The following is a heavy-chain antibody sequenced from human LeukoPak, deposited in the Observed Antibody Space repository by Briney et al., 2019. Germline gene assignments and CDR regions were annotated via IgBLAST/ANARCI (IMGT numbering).Heavy chain of an antibody. V-gene: IGHV4-34*01. CDR2: INHSGST. CDR3: ARGRRDGYNFYWYFDL. D-gene: IGHD5-24*01. CDR1: GGSFSGYY. Sequence: SETLSLTCAVYGGSFSGYYWSWIRQPPGKGLEWIGEINHSGSTNYNPSLKSRVTISVDTSKNQFSLKLSSVTAADTAVCYCARGRRDGYNFYWYFDLWGRGTLVTVSS. J-gene: IGHJ2*01.